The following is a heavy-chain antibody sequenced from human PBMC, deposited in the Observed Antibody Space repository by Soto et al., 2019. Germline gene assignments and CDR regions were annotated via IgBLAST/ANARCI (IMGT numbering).Heavy chain of an antibody. CDR1: GFSFDDYA. Sequence: EVQVVESGGGWVKPGRSLRLSCAASGFSFDDYAMHWVRQAPGKGLEWVSGISWNSGTIGYADSVKGRFTISRDNAKNSLYLQMNSLRAEDTALYYCAKSTGGTANGMGVWGQGTTVTVSS. CDR3: AKSTGGTANGMGV. CDR2: ISWNSGTI. V-gene: IGHV3-9*01. J-gene: IGHJ6*02. D-gene: IGHD2-8*02.